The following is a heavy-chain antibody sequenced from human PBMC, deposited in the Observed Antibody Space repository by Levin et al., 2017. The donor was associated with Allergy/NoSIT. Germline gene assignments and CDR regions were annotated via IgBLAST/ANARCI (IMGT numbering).Heavy chain of an antibody. CDR3: ARDGYGMDV. J-gene: IGHJ6*02. V-gene: IGHV3-30*04. CDR2: ISYNGSQ. CDR1: GFIFSNFA. Sequence: GGSLRLSCVASGFIFSNFAMHWLRQAPGEGLEWVAVISYNGSQIYGDSVKGRFIVSRDNSKNTVSVEMTSLRPDDTAVYYCARDGYGMDVWGQGTTVSVSS.